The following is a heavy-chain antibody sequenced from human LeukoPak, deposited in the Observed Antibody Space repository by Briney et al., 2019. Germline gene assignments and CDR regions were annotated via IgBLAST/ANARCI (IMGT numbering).Heavy chain of an antibody. CDR3: ARGFWGYYYGSGSRRHFDY. CDR1: GGSFSGYY. Sequence: SETLSLTRAVYGGSFSGYYWSWIRQPPGKGLEWIGEINHSGSTNYNPSLKSRVTLSVDTSKNQFSLKLSSVTAADTAVYYCARGFWGYYYGSGSRRHFDYWGQGTLVTVSS. J-gene: IGHJ4*02. V-gene: IGHV4-34*01. D-gene: IGHD3-10*01. CDR2: INHSGST.